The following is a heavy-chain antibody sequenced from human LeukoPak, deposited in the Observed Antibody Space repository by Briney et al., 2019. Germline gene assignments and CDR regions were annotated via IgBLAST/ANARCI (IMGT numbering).Heavy chain of an antibody. CDR2: ISYDGSNK. Sequence: GGSLRLSCTASGFNFSISYMMWVRQAPGEGLEWVAVISYDGSNKYYADSVKGRFTISRDNSKNTLYLQMNSLRAEDTAVYYCARDRGFTSSVPAAPDAFDIWGQGTMVTVSS. J-gene: IGHJ3*02. CDR1: GFNFSISY. CDR3: ARDRGFTSSVPAAPDAFDI. V-gene: IGHV3-30-3*01. D-gene: IGHD2-2*01.